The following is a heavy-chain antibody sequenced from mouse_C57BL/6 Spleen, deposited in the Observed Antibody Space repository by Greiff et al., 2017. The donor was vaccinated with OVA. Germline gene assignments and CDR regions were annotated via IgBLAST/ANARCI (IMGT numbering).Heavy chain of an antibody. CDR3: ASIYYDYDDGTAWFAD. J-gene: IGHJ3*01. CDR2: IYPGDGDT. V-gene: IGHV1-82*01. CDR1: GYAFSSSW. Sequence: QVQLQQSGPELVKPGASVKISCKASGYAFSSSWMNWVKQRPGKGLEWIGRIYPGDGDTNSNGKFKGKATLTADQSSSTAYMQLRSLTPEESEVYFCASIYYDYDDGTAWFADWGQGTLVTVSA. D-gene: IGHD2-4*01.